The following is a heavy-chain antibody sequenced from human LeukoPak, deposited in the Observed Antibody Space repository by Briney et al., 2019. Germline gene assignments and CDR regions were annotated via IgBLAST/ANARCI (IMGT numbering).Heavy chain of an antibody. Sequence: PSETLSLTCAVYGGSFSGYYWSWIRQPPGKGLEWIGEINHSRSTNYNPSLKSRVTISVDTSKNQFSLKLSSVTAADTAVYYCARYCTNGVCAGPLVDYWGQGTLVTVSS. V-gene: IGHV4-34*01. J-gene: IGHJ4*02. D-gene: IGHD2-8*01. CDR1: GGSFSGYY. CDR2: INHSRST. CDR3: ARYCTNGVCAGPLVDY.